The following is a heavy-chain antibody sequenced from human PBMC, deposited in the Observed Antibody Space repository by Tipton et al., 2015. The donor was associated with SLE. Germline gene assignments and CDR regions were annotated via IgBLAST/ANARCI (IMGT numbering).Heavy chain of an antibody. CDR1: GYSISSAYS. CDR3: ATFRDVVQGVIGAFNI. CDR2: VYHSGST. Sequence: TLSLTCAVSGYSISSAYSWGWIRQTPGRGLEWIGTVYHSGSTHYNPSLKSRVTISVDTPKNQFSLNLTSVTAADTAVYYCATFRDVVQGVIGAFNIWGQGTMVTVSS. D-gene: IGHD3-10*01. V-gene: IGHV4-38-2*01. J-gene: IGHJ3*02.